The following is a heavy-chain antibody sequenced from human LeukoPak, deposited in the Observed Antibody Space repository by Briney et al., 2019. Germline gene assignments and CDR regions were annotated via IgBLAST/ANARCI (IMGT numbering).Heavy chain of an antibody. CDR1: GFTFSSYA. CDR2: ISGSGGST. J-gene: IGHJ4*02. CDR3: ARHREGTTQVGLFNY. D-gene: IGHD2-2*01. V-gene: IGHV3-23*01. Sequence: PGGSLRLSCAASGFTFSSYAMSWVRQAPGKGLEWVSAISGSGGSTYYADSVKGRFTISRDNSKNTLYLQMNSLRAEDTAVYYCARHREGTTQVGLFNYWGQGTLVTVSS.